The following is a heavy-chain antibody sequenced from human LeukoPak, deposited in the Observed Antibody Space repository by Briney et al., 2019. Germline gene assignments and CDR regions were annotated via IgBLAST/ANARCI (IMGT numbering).Heavy chain of an antibody. Sequence: SETLSLTCTAPGGSISSGSYYWTWIRQYPGKDLEWIGYTHYSGSGYNNPSLKSRVTISVDTSKSQFSLKLNSVTAADTAVYFCARAILTASGFVWHFDLWGRGTLVTVSS. CDR2: THYSGSG. J-gene: IGHJ2*01. CDR3: ARAILTASGFVWHFDL. CDR1: GGSISSGSYY. V-gene: IGHV4-31*03. D-gene: IGHD3-3*01.